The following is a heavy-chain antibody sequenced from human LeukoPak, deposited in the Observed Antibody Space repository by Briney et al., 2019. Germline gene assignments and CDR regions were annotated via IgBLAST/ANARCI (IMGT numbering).Heavy chain of an antibody. CDR3: ARESIAARQDFDY. J-gene: IGHJ4*02. V-gene: IGHV3-11*01. D-gene: IGHD6-6*01. Sequence: GGSLRLSCAASGFTFSDYYMSWIRQAPGKGLEWVSYISSSGSTIYYADSVKGGFTISRDNAKNSLYLQMNSLRAEDTAVYYCARESIAARQDFDYWGQGTLVTVSS. CDR2: ISSSGSTI. CDR1: GFTFSDYY.